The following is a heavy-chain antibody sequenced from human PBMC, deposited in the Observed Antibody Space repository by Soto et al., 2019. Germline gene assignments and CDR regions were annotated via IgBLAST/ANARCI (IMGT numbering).Heavy chain of an antibody. CDR1: GYTFSNVG. CDR3: ARGGPTSADYYYGMDV. Sequence: QVQLVQSGAEVRRPGASVKVSCKASGYTFSNVGINWVRQAPGQGLEWMGWISAYNGNTEYAQNFQGRVTMTTDTSTSTAYMELRSLRSDVTAVYSCARGGPTSADYYYGMDVWGLGTTVTVSS. D-gene: IGHD3-10*01. V-gene: IGHV1-18*01. J-gene: IGHJ6*02. CDR2: ISAYNGNT.